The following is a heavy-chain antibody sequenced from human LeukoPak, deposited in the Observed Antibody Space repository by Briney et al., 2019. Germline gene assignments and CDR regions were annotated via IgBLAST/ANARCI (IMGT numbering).Heavy chain of an antibody. Sequence: ASVRVSCKASGYTFSDYYMHWVRQAPGQGLEWMGWINLNGGGTNYAPKFQGRVTMTRDTSIDTAYMELRSLKSDDTAVYYCARSDPPPRWGVLDVWGQGTTVIVSS. J-gene: IGHJ6*02. V-gene: IGHV1-2*02. CDR1: GYTFSDYY. D-gene: IGHD4-23*01. CDR2: INLNGGGT. CDR3: ARSDPPPRWGVLDV.